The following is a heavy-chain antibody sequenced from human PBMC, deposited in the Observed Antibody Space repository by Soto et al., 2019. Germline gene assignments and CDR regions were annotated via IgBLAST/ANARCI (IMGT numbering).Heavy chain of an antibody. CDR3: ARNSSGWYGLDY. CDR1: GFTFSSYG. J-gene: IGHJ4*02. CDR2: IWYDGSNK. Sequence: GGSLRLSCAASGFTFSSYGMHWVSQAPGKGLEWVAVIWYDGSNKYYADSVKGRFTISRDNSKNTLYLQMNSLRAEDTAVYYCARNSSGWYGLDYWGQGTLVTVSS. V-gene: IGHV3-33*01. D-gene: IGHD6-19*01.